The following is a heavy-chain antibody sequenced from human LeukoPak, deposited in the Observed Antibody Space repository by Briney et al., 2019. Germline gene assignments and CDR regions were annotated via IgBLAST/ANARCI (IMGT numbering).Heavy chain of an antibody. CDR3: ARMMRTGHSSSWDFDP. J-gene: IGHJ5*02. CDR1: GGSISSYY. CDR2: IYYSGST. D-gene: IGHD6-13*01. V-gene: IGHV4-59*08. Sequence: PSETLSLTCTVSGGSISSYYWSWIRQPPGKGLEWIGYIYYSGSTNYNPSLKSRVTISVDTSKNQFSLKLSSVTAADTAVYYCARMMRTGHSSSWDFDPWGQGTLITVSS.